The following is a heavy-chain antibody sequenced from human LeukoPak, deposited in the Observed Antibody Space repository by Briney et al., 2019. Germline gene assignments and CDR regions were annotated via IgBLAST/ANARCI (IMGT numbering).Heavy chain of an antibody. CDR3: ARDDYGDYDWFDP. CDR2: IKQDGSEK. CDR1: GFTFSSYW. V-gene: IGHV3-7*01. D-gene: IGHD4-17*01. Sequence: GGSLRLSCAASGFTFSSYWMSWVRQAPGKGLEWVANIKQDGSEKYYVDSVKGRFTISRDNAKNSLYLQMNRLRAEDTAVYYCARDDYGDYDWFDPWGQGTLVTVSS. J-gene: IGHJ5*02.